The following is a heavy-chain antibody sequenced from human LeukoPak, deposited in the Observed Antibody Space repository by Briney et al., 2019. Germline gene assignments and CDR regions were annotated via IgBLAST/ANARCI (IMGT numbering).Heavy chain of an antibody. Sequence: PGRSLRLSCAASGFTFSSYGMHWVRQAPGKGLEWVSAISGSGGSTYYADSVKGRFTISRDNSKNTLYLQMNSLRAEDTAVYYCAKDRITMVRGAFDYWGQGTLVTVSS. CDR1: GFTFSSYG. CDR2: ISGSGGST. J-gene: IGHJ4*02. D-gene: IGHD3-10*01. CDR3: AKDRITMVRGAFDY. V-gene: IGHV3-23*01.